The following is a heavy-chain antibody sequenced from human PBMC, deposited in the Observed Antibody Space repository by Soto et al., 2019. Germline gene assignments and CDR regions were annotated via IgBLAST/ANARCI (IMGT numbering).Heavy chain of an antibody. J-gene: IGHJ4*02. V-gene: IGHV1-18*01. CDR1: GYTFTNFG. Sequence: QVQLVQSGAEVKKPGASVKVSCKTSGYTFTNFGISWVRQAPGQGLEWMGWISAYNGNTNYAQKFQGRVTMTTDTSTSTAYMEVRSLRXDDXXXXXXXXXXXXIDYWGQGTLVTVSS. CDR2: ISAYNGNT. CDR3: XXXXXXIDY.